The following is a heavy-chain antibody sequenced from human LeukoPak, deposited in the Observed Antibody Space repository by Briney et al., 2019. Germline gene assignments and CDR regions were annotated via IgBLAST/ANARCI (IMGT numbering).Heavy chain of an antibody. J-gene: IGHJ4*02. CDR3: ARGEPGAEPDSGHVDY. Sequence: GESLKISCKPSGYSFTSYWIGWVRRMPGKGLEWMGIIYPGDSDTRYSPSFQGQVTISADKSISTAYLQWSSLKASDTAMYYCARGEPGAEPDSGHVDYWGQGTLLTVSS. V-gene: IGHV5-51*01. CDR2: IYPGDSDT. CDR1: GYSFTSYW. D-gene: IGHD5-12*01.